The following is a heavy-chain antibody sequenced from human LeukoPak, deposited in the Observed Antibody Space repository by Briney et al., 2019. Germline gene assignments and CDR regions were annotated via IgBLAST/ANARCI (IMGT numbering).Heavy chain of an antibody. CDR2: INHSGST. J-gene: IGHJ4*02. D-gene: IGHD6-13*01. CDR1: GGSFSGYY. V-gene: IGHV4-34*01. Sequence: NPSETLSLTCAVYGGSFSGYYWSWIRQPPGKGLEWIEEINHSGSTNYNPSLKSRVTISVDTSKNQFSLKLSSVTAADTAVYYCARGPYSSSPFDYWGQGTLVTVSS. CDR3: ARGPYSSSPFDY.